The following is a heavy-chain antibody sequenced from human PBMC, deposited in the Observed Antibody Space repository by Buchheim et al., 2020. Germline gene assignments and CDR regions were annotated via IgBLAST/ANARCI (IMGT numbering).Heavy chain of an antibody. D-gene: IGHD2-21*02. CDR3: ARDGGAYCGGDCYSYYYGMDV. Sequence: QVQLVESGGGVVQPGRSLRLSCAASGFTFSSYAMHWVRQAPGKGLEWVAVISYDGSNKYYADSVKGRFTISRDNSKNTLYLQMNSLRAEDTAVYYCARDGGAYCGGDCYSYYYGMDVWGQGTT. V-gene: IGHV3-30*01. J-gene: IGHJ6*02. CDR2: ISYDGSNK. CDR1: GFTFSSYA.